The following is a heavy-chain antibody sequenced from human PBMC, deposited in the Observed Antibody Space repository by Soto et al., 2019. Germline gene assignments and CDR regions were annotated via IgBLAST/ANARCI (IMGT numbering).Heavy chain of an antibody. CDR2: ISGSGSST. V-gene: IGHV3-23*01. CDR1: GFTFSSYA. CDR3: AKATGHSSGWYPPP. D-gene: IGHD6-19*01. J-gene: IGHJ5*02. Sequence: EVQLLESGGGLVQPGGSLRLSCAASGFTFSSYAMSWVRQAPGKRLEWVSAISGSGSSTYYADSVKGRFTISRDNFKNTLYLQMNSLRAEDRAVYYCAKATGHSSGWYPPPWGQGALVTVSS.